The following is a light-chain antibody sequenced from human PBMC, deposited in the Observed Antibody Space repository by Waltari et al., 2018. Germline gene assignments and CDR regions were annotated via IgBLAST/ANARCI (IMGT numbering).Light chain of an antibody. CDR2: DVS. CDR1: SSDVGGYNY. Sequence: QSALTQPRSVSGSPGQSVTISCTGTSSDVGGYNYVSWYQQHQGKAPTLMIYDVSKRPSGVPDRFAGSKSGHTASLTISGVQAEDEADYYCCSYAGSVVFGGGTKLTVL. J-gene: IGLJ2*01. V-gene: IGLV2-11*01. CDR3: CSYAGSVV.